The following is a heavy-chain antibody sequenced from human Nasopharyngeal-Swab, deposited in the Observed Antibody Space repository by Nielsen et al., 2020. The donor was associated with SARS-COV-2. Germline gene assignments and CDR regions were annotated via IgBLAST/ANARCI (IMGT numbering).Heavy chain of an antibody. CDR3: ARQGILPFDY. D-gene: IGHD2-21*01. Sequence: VRQAPGKGLEWVSAISGSGGSTYYADSVKGRFTISRDNSKNTLYLQMNSLRAEDTAVYYCARQGILPFDYWGQGTLVTVSS. V-gene: IGHV3-23*01. J-gene: IGHJ4*02. CDR2: ISGSGGST.